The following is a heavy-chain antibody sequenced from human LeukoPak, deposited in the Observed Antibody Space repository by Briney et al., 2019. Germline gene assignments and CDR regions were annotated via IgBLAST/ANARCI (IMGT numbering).Heavy chain of an antibody. CDR1: GGTFSSYA. Sequence: GASVKVSCKASGGTFSSYAISWVRQAPGQGLEWMGGITPIFGTANYAQKFQGRVTITADESTSTAYMELSSLRSEDTAVYYCARGPHYDSSGYYSPFDYWGQGTLVTVSS. CDR3: ARGPHYDSSGYYSPFDY. V-gene: IGHV1-69*13. J-gene: IGHJ4*02. CDR2: ITPIFGTA. D-gene: IGHD3-22*01.